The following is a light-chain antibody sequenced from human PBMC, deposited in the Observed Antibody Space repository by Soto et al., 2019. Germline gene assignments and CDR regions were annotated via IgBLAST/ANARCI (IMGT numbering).Light chain of an antibody. CDR1: QGVSSW. Sequence: DIQMTQSPSTLSGSVGDRVTITCRASQGVSSWLSWYQQKPGKGPKLMIYKASTVESGVPSRFSGSGSGTEFTLTISSLQPDDFATYYCQQYDRFPVTFGQGTRREIK. V-gene: IGKV1-5*03. CDR2: KAS. J-gene: IGKJ5*01. CDR3: QQYDRFPVT.